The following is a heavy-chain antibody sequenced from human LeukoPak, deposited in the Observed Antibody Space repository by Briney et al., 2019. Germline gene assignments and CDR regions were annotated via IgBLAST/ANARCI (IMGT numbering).Heavy chain of an antibody. CDR1: GFTFRSSG. J-gene: IGHJ4*02. D-gene: IGHD1-26*01. V-gene: IGHV3-33*08. CDR3: AGDPGSGWEPH. CDR2: IWYDGSDA. Sequence: GGSLRLSCAASGFTFRSSGMHWVRQAPGRGLEWVTYIWYDGSDADYADPVKGRFTISRDNSKNTLYLQVNSLRAEDTAVYYCAGDPGSGWEPHWGQGTLVTVSS.